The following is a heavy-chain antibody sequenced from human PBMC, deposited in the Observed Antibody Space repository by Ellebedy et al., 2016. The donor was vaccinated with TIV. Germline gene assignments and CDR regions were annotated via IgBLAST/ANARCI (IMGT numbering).Heavy chain of an antibody. CDR2: FYSSGST. D-gene: IGHD3-10*01. CDR1: GVSVNSANYY. V-gene: IGHV4-61*01. CDR3: SGAYGRATPRS. J-gene: IGHJ5*02. Sequence: MPSETLSLTCTVSGVSVNSANYYWTWIRQPPGKGLEWIGYFYSSGSTDYKPALKSRVAISVDTSKNQFSLELSSVTAADKAVYFCSGAYGRATPRSWGQGTLVTVSS.